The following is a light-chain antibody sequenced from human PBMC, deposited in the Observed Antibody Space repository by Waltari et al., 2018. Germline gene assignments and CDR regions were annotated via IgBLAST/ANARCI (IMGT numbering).Light chain of an antibody. Sequence: EIVLTQSPGTVSLSPGERATLSCRASQSVGKYLAWYQQKPGQAPRLLLYHASNSDTGIPDRFCCSGSGPDFSLTISILEPEDFAIYCCQRYDSLPATFGQGTKVEIK. CDR1: QSVGKY. CDR2: HAS. V-gene: IGKV3-20*01. CDR3: QRYDSLPAT. J-gene: IGKJ1*01.